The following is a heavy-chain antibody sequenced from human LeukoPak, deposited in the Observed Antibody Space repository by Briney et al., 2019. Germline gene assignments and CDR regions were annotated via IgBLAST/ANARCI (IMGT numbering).Heavy chain of an antibody. Sequence: PGGSLRFSCAASGFTFDDYGMSWVRQAPGNGLEWVSGINWNGGSTGYADSVKGRFTISRYNAKNSLYLQMNSLRAEDTALYYCARTSYDSSGYYNHWGQGALVTVSS. CDR2: INWNGGST. J-gene: IGHJ5*02. CDR1: GFTFDDYG. V-gene: IGHV3-20*04. CDR3: ARTSYDSSGYYNH. D-gene: IGHD3-22*01.